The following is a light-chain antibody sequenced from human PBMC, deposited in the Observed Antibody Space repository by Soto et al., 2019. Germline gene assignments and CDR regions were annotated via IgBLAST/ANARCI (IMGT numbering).Light chain of an antibody. J-gene: IGKJ1*01. CDR3: QHYNSYSEA. V-gene: IGKV1-5*03. CDR1: QTISSW. Sequence: DIEVTQSHSTLSGSAGDRVTITCRASQTISSWLAWYQQKPGKAPKLLIYKASTLKSGVPSRFSGSGSGTEFTLTISSLQPDDFATYYCQHYNSYSEAFGQVAKVDI. CDR2: KAS.